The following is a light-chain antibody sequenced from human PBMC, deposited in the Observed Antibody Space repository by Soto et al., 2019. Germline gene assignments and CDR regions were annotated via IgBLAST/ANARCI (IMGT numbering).Light chain of an antibody. CDR2: DAS. V-gene: IGKV3-11*01. Sequence: EIVLTQSPATLSLSPGERATLSCRASQSVNSYLAWYQQKPGQAPRLLIYDASNRATGIPARFSGSGSGTDFRLAISSLEPEDFAVYYCQQRSNWPLTFGGGTKVEIK. J-gene: IGKJ4*01. CDR1: QSVNSY. CDR3: QQRSNWPLT.